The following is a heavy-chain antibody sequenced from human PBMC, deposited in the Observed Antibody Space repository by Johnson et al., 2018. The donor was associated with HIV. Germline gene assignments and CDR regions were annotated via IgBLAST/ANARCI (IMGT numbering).Heavy chain of an antibody. Sequence: QMLLVESGGGLVKPGESLRLSCAASGFIFSDYYMSWIRQAPGKGLEWVSYISSSGATIYYADSVKGRFTISRDNSKNSMYLQMNSLRAEDTAIYYCARDSYYYDYDAFDIWGRGTMVTVSS. J-gene: IGHJ3*02. V-gene: IGHV3-11*04. CDR3: ARDSYYYDYDAFDI. CDR1: GFIFSDYY. D-gene: IGHD3-22*01. CDR2: ISSSGATI.